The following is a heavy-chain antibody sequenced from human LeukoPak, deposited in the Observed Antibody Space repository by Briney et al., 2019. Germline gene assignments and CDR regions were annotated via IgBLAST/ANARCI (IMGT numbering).Heavy chain of an antibody. D-gene: IGHD2/OR15-2a*01. V-gene: IGHV4-30-4*01. CDR1: GGSISSGDYY. Sequence: SETLSLTCTVSGGSISSGDYYWSWIRQPPGKGLEWIGYIYYSGSTYYNPSLKSRITISVDTSKNQFSLKLSSVTAADTAVYYCARVSDYLFDYWGQGTLVTVSS. J-gene: IGHJ4*02. CDR3: ARVSDYLFDY. CDR2: IYYSGST.